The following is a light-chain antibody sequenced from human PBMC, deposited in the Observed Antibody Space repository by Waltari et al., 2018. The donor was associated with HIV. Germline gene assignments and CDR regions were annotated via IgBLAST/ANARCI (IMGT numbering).Light chain of an antibody. V-gene: IGLV2-23*02. CDR3: CSYAGSSTWV. J-gene: IGLJ3*02. CDR2: EVS. Sequence: QSALTQPASVSGSPGQSITTSCTGTRSAVGRYTFVSWYQQHPGKAPKLMIYEVSKRPSGVSNRFSGSKSGNTASLTISGLQAEDEADYYCCSYAGSSTWVFGGGTKLTVL. CDR1: RSAVGRYTF.